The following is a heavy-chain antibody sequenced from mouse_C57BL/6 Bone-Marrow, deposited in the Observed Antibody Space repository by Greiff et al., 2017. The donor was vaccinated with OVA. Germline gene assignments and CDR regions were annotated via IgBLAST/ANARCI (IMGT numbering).Heavy chain of an antibody. CDR1: GYSFTGYY. D-gene: IGHD1-1*01. Sequence: EVKLVESGPELVKPGASVKISCKASGYSFTGYYMNWVKQSPEKSLEWIGEINPRTGGTTYNQKFKAKATLTVDKSSSTAYMQLKSLTSEDSAVYYCAREATVVENYFDYWGQGTTLTVSS. V-gene: IGHV1-42*01. J-gene: IGHJ2*01. CDR2: INPRTGGT. CDR3: AREATVVENYFDY.